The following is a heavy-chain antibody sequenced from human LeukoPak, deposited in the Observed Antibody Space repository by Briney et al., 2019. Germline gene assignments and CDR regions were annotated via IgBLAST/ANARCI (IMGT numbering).Heavy chain of an antibody. V-gene: IGHV3-66*01. Sequence: PGGSLRLSCAASGFTVSTNYMSWVRQAPGRGLEWVSVIYSGGNTYYADSVKGRFTISRDNSKNTLYLQMNSLRADDTAVYYCARDLGTTVGYFDYWGQGTLVTVSS. CDR1: GFTVSTNY. D-gene: IGHD4-23*01. CDR3: ARDLGTTVGYFDY. CDR2: IYSGGNT. J-gene: IGHJ4*02.